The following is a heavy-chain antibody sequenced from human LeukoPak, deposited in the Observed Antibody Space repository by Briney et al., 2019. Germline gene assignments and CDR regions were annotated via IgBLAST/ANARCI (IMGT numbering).Heavy chain of an antibody. CDR1: GGFISTYF. J-gene: IGHJ5*02. V-gene: IGHV4-4*07. D-gene: IGHD6-13*01. CDR3: ARGIAATGIGWFDP. Sequence: PSETLSLTCTVSGGFISTYFWNWIRQPAGKGLEWIGRIYTSGSTNYNPSLKSRVTMSVDTSKNQFSLKLNSVTAADTAVYYCARGIAATGIGWFDPWGQGTLVTVSS. CDR2: IYTSGST.